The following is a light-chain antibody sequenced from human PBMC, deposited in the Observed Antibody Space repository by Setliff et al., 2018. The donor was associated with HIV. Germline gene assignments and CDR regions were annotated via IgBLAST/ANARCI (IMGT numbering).Light chain of an antibody. V-gene: IGLV2-14*03. CDR2: DVS. CDR3: CSYTSISTYV. J-gene: IGLJ1*01. Sequence: SALTQPASVSGSPGQSITISCTGTSSDVGRYNYVSWYQQHPGKTPKLIIYDVSKWPSGVSNRFSASKSGNTASLTISGLQAEDEADYYCCSYTSISTYVFGTGTKGTV. CDR1: SSDVGRYNY.